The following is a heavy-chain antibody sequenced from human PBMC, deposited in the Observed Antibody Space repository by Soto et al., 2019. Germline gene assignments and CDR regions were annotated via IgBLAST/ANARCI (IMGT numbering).Heavy chain of an antibody. Sequence: GGSLRLSCAASGFTLSSYAMHWVRQAPGKGLEWVALISYDGSDKDYADTVKGRFTISRDNSRNTLFLQMNSLRAEDTAEYYFARFFYKYYDSSGYYRSPAYRGQETLVTVPS. J-gene: IGHJ4*02. V-gene: IGHV3-30-3*01. CDR3: ARFFYKYYDSSGYYRSPAY. CDR1: GFTLSSYA. D-gene: IGHD3-22*01. CDR2: ISYDGSDK.